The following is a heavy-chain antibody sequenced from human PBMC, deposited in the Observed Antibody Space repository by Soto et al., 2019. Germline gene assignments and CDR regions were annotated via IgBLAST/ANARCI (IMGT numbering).Heavy chain of an antibody. Sequence: QGQLVQAGAEVKKPGSSVRISCRASGGTFSNDAVSWVRQAPGQGLQWMGAIIPIFGTTYHGQKLQGGLTITADESTATAYMELRSVTSEDAAVYYCSTGLRTGNYGMDVWGQGTAVTVSS. CDR3: STGLRTGNYGMDV. J-gene: IGHJ6*02. CDR2: IIPIFGTT. D-gene: IGHD3-10*01. V-gene: IGHV1-69*01. CDR1: GGTFSNDA.